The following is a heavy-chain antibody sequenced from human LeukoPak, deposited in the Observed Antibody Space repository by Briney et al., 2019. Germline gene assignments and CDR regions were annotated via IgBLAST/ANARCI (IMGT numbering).Heavy chain of an antibody. CDR2: ISGSGGST. CDR3: AKAKVAGAPLYYYMDV. Sequence: PGGSLRLSCAASGFTFSSYAMSWVRQAPGKGLGWVSAISGSGGSTYYADSVKGRFTISRDNSKNTLYLQMNSLRAEDTAVYYCAKAKVAGAPLYYYMDVWGKGTTVTVSS. J-gene: IGHJ6*03. D-gene: IGHD7-27*01. CDR1: GFTFSSYA. V-gene: IGHV3-23*01.